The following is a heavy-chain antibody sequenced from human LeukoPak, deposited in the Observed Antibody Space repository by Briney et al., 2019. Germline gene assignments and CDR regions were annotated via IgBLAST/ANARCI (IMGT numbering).Heavy chain of an antibody. V-gene: IGHV5-51*01. CDR3: ARHEYSGNAGGAFDI. D-gene: IGHD4-23*01. CDR1: GYGFTSYW. Sequence: GASLKIPCKGSGYGFTSYWIGWVRRLPGKGLVWMRIIYPGDSDTRYSPSFQGQVTISADKSISTAYLQWSSLKASDTAMYYCARHEYSGNAGGAFDIWGQGTMVTVSS. CDR2: IYPGDSDT. J-gene: IGHJ3*02.